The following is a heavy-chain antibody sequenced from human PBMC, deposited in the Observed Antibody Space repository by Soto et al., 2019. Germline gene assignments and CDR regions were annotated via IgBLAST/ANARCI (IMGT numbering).Heavy chain of an antibody. CDR2: ISATGGGT. CDR1: GFNFSNYA. J-gene: IGHJ4*02. V-gene: IGHV3-23*01. Sequence: XGSLRLSCSASGFNFSNYAMSWVRQAPGKGLEWVSLISATGGGTYYADSVKGRFTISRDNSHNTLYLQVHSLTAEDTAVYYCAKDRRAGGNSAFYFDFWGQGAQVTVSS. CDR3: AKDRRAGGNSAFYFDF. D-gene: IGHD3-16*01.